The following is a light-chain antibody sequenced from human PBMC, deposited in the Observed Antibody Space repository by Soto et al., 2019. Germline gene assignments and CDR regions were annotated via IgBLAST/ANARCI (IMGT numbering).Light chain of an antibody. J-gene: IGKJ5*01. CDR1: QSVSSN. CDR3: QQYNNWPLT. V-gene: IGKV3-15*01. CDR2: GTS. Sequence: EIVMTQSPATLSVSPGERVTLSCRASQSVSSNLGWYQHKPGQAPRLLIYGTSTRATGIPARFSGSGSATEFTLTISSLQSEDFAVYYCQQYNNWPLTFGQGTRLEI.